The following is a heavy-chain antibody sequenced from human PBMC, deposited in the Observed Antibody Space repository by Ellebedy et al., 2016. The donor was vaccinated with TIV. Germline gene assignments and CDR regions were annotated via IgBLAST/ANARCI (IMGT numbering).Heavy chain of an antibody. CDR1: DFRFSSYA. V-gene: IGHV3-23*01. D-gene: IGHD3-10*02. CDR3: AKWMFGLDD. J-gene: IGHJ4*02. Sequence: GGSLRLXXAASDFRFSSYAMSWVRQAPGKGLDWVAAISGDGRNTAYYAGSVKGRFTTSRDNSRNTLYLQLNSLRPEDTAAYYCAKWMFGLDDWGQGTLVTVSS. CDR2: ISGDGRNTA.